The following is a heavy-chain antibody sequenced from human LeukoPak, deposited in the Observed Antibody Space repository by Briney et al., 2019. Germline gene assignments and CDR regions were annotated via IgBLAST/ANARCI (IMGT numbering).Heavy chain of an antibody. J-gene: IGHJ4*02. Sequence: ASVMVSCKASGYTFTSYGISWVRQAPGQGLEWMGWSSAYNGHTNYAQKFQGRVTMTTDTSTSTAYMELRSLRFDDSAVYYCARGLEAAALHPYDFWGQGTLVTVSS. D-gene: IGHD6-13*01. CDR2: SSAYNGHT. CDR1: GYTFTSYG. V-gene: IGHV1-18*01. CDR3: ARGLEAAALHPYDF.